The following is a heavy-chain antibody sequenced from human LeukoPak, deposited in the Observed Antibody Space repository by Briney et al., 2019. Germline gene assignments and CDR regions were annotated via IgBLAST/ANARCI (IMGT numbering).Heavy chain of an antibody. J-gene: IGHJ4*02. CDR3: ARGKYYDFWS. D-gene: IGHD3-3*01. CDR2: INSDGSST. Sequence: GGSLRLSCAASGFTLSSTWINWVPQAPGKGLVWVSRINSDGSSTSYADSVKGRFTISRDNAKNTLYLQMNSLRAEDTAVYYCARGKYYDFWSGGQGTLVTVSS. CDR1: GFTLSSTW. V-gene: IGHV3-74*01.